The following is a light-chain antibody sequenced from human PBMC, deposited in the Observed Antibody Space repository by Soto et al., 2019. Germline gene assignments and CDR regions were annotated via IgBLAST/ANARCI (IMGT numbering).Light chain of an antibody. CDR2: GAS. Sequence: EIVLTQSPGTLSLSPGERATLSCRASQSVSSSYLAWYQQKPGQAPRLLIYGASSRATGIPDRFSGSGSGTDFTLPISRLEPEDFAGYYCQQYGSSPWTFGQGTKVEIK. V-gene: IGKV3-20*01. J-gene: IGKJ1*01. CDR3: QQYGSSPWT. CDR1: QSVSSSY.